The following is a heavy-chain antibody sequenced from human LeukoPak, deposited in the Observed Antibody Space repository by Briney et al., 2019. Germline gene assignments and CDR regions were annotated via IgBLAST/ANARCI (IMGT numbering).Heavy chain of an antibody. D-gene: IGHD3-10*01. Sequence: SETLSLTCTVSGGSISSYYWSWIRQPPGKELEWIGTISYGGNTYSHPSLKSRVTLFIDTSKNQFSLKLSSVTAADTAVYYCARWDGEYYATGFDYWGQGTLVTVSS. J-gene: IGHJ4*02. CDR3: ARWDGEYYATGFDY. CDR2: ISYGGNT. CDR1: GGSISSYY. V-gene: IGHV4-59*01.